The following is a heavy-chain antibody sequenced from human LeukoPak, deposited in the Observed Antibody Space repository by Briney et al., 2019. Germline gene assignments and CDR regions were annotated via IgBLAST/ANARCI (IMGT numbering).Heavy chain of an antibody. D-gene: IGHD5-12*01. J-gene: IGHJ3*02. V-gene: IGHV3-21*01. Sequence: PGGSLRLSCAASGFTFSSYSMNWVRQAPGKGLEWVSSISSSRSYIYYADSVKGRFTISRDNAKNSLYLQMNSLRAEDTAVYYCARDREVARINDAFDIWGQGTMVTVSS. CDR3: ARDREVARINDAFDI. CDR1: GFTFSSYS. CDR2: ISSSRSYI.